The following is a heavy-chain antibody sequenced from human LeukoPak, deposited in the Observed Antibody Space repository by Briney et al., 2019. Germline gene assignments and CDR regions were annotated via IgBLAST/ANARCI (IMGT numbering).Heavy chain of an antibody. Sequence: GASVKVSCKASGYTFTCYYMHWVRQAPGQGLEWMGWINPNSGGTNYAQKFQGRVTMTRDTSISTAYMELSRLRSDDTAVYYCARYSRDGYNDAQRFDIWGQGTMVTVSS. D-gene: IGHD4-4*01. CDR3: ARYSRDGYNDAQRFDI. J-gene: IGHJ3*02. CDR2: INPNSGGT. V-gene: IGHV1-2*02. CDR1: GYTFTCYY.